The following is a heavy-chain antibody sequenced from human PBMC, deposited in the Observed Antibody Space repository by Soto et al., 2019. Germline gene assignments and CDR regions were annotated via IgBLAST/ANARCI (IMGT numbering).Heavy chain of an antibody. J-gene: IGHJ4*02. CDR1: GFTFSSSG. V-gene: IGHV3-33*01. CDR3: ARAPFTIYDTSGYYDY. D-gene: IGHD3-22*01. Sequence: QVQLVESGGGVVQPGRSLRLSCAASGFTFSSSGMHWVRQAPGKGLEWVAIIWYDGSKKYYADSVKGRFTISRDNSKNMVYLQMNSLRAEDTAVYYCARAPFTIYDTSGYYDYWGQGTLVTVSS. CDR2: IWYDGSKK.